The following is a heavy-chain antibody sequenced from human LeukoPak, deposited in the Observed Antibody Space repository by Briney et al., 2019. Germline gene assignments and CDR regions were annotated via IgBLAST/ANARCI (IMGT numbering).Heavy chain of an antibody. J-gene: IGHJ5*02. CDR1: GFTFSSYS. D-gene: IGHD2-2*01. V-gene: IGHV3-48*01. CDR3: ASTEYQLLGATNWFDP. CDR2: ISSSSSTI. Sequence: GSXRLSCAASGFTFSSYSMNWVRQAPGKGLEWVSYISSSSSTIYYADSVKGRFTISRDNAKNSLYLQMNSLRAEDTAVYYCASTEYQLLGATNWFDPWGQGTLVTVSS.